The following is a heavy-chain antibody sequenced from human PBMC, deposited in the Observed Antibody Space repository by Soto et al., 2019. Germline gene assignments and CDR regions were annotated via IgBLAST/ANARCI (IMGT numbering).Heavy chain of an antibody. Sequence: QVQLVQSGAEVKKPGASVKVSCKASGYTFTSYGISWVRQAPGQVLEWMGWIIAYNGNTNYAQKLQGRVTMTTDTSTSTGSEELSSLRSDDTAVYYCARDAAVGLFDYWCQGTLVTVSS. CDR1: GYTFTSYG. J-gene: IGHJ4*02. D-gene: IGHD1-26*01. CDR3: ARDAAVGLFDY. V-gene: IGHV1-18*01. CDR2: IIAYNGNT.